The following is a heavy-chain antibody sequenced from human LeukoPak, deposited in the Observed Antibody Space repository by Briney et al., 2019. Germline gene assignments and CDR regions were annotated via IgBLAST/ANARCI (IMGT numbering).Heavy chain of an antibody. V-gene: IGHV4-39*01. J-gene: IGHJ4*02. D-gene: IGHD3-22*01. CDR3: ARTGDNSGYLYFFDY. Sequence: SETLSLTCTVSGGSISGSTYYWGWIRQPPGKGLQWIGNIYYSGSAYYNPSLKSRATISVDRSKNQFSLKLKSVTAADTAVYYCARTGDNSGYLYFFDYWGQGTLVTVSS. CDR1: GGSISGSTYY. CDR2: IYYSGSA.